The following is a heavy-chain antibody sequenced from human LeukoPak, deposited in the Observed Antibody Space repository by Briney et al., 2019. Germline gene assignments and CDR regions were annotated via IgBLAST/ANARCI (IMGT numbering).Heavy chain of an antibody. CDR2: ISYDGSNK. D-gene: IGHD3-10*01. J-gene: IGHJ4*02. Sequence: PGGSLRLSCAASGFTFSSYGMHWVRQAPGKGLEWVAVISYDGSNKYYADSVKGRFTISRDNSKNTLYLQMNSLRAEDTAVYYCAKGPRLLWFGELLDVWGQGTLVTVSS. V-gene: IGHV3-30*18. CDR1: GFTFSSYG. CDR3: AKGPRLLWFGELLDV.